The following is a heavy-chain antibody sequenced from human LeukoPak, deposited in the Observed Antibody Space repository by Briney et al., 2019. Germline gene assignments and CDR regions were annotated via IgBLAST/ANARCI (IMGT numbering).Heavy chain of an antibody. D-gene: IGHD3-22*01. V-gene: IGHV1-2*02. Sequence: GASVEVSCKASGYTFTGYYMHWVRQAPGQGLEWMGWINPNSGGTNYAQKFQGRVTMTRDTSISTAYMELSRLRSDDTAVYYRARDSSDSSGYHWFDPWGQGTLVTVSS. CDR2: INPNSGGT. J-gene: IGHJ5*02. CDR1: GYTFTGYY. CDR3: ARDSSDSSGYHWFDP.